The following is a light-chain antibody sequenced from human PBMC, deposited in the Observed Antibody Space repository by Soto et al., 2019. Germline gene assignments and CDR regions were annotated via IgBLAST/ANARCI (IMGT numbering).Light chain of an antibody. V-gene: IGKV3-11*01. J-gene: IGKJ5*01. CDR3: QQRHMWPIT. CDR2: DAY. CDR1: QSFRGL. Sequence: EVVLTQSPVTLSLSPGERATLSCRASQSFRGLLTWYQQKPGQAPRLLIYDAYNRDTGIPPRFSGSGSVTDFTLTISSLEPEDSAVYYCQQRHMWPITFGQWTRLEIK.